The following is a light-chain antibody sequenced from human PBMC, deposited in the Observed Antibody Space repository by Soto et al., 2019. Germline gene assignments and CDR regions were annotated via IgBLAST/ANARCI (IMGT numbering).Light chain of an antibody. V-gene: IGKV2-28*01. Sequence: DIVMTQSPLSLPVTPGEPASISCRSSQSLLHSNGYNYLDWYLQKPGQSPQLLIYLGSNRASGVPDRFSGSESGTDFTLKISRVEAEDVGVYYCMQALQTRTFGQGTKVDI. CDR2: LGS. J-gene: IGKJ1*01. CDR1: QSLLHSNGYNY. CDR3: MQALQTRT.